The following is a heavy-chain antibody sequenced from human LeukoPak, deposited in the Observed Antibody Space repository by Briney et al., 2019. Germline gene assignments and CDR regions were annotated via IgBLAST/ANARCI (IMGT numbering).Heavy chain of an antibody. J-gene: IGHJ4*02. CDR1: GGSISSARYY. D-gene: IGHD4-17*01. CDR3: AREREGPYGYLDY. CDR2: IYISGSI. V-gene: IGHV4-61*02. Sequence: SETLSLTCSVSGGSISSARYYWRWIRQPAGKGLEWIGRIYISGSINYSSSLKSQVTISVDTSKNQFSLRLSSVTAADTAVYYCAREREGPYGYLDYWGQGTLVTVSS.